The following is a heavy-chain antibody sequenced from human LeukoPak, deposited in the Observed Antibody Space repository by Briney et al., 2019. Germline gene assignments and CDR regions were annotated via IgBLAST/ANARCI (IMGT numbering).Heavy chain of an antibody. CDR2: IYHSGST. CDR3: ARGPPEWPLDY. D-gene: IGHD3-3*01. Sequence: SETLSLTCAVYGGSLSGYYWSWIRQPPGKGLEWIGEIYHSGSTSYNPSLKSRVTISVDTSKNQFSLKLSSVTAADTAVYYCARGPPEWPLDYWGQGTLMTVSS. CDR1: GGSLSGYY. J-gene: IGHJ4*02. V-gene: IGHV4-34*01.